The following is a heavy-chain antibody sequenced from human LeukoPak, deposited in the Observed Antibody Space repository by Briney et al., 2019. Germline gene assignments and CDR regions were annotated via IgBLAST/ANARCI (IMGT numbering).Heavy chain of an antibody. V-gene: IGHV4-34*01. D-gene: IGHD5-24*01. CDR3: ARLLGDGNLRP. Sequence: SETLSLTCAVYGGSFSGYYWGWIRQPPGKGLEWIGNIYHSGNTYYNPSLKSRVIISVDTSKNQFSLKLSSVTAADTAVYYCARLLGDGNLRPWGQGTLVTVSS. CDR1: GGSFSGYY. CDR2: IYHSGNT. J-gene: IGHJ5*02.